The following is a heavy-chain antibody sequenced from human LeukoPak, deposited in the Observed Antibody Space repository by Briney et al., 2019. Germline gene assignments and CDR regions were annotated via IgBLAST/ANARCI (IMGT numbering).Heavy chain of an antibody. J-gene: IGHJ4*02. CDR3: ARNNQADDY. Sequence: GGSLRLSCTASGFTFSNYWMHWVRQVPGKGLGWVSRINTGGISTPYADSVKGRFTISRDNAKNTLYLRMNSLRVEDTAVYYCARNNQADDYWGQGTLVTVSS. D-gene: IGHD1-14*01. V-gene: IGHV3-74*01. CDR2: INTGGIST. CDR1: GFTFSNYW.